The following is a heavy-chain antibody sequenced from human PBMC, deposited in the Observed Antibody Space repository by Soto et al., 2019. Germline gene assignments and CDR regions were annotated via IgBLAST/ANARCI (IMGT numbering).Heavy chain of an antibody. CDR2: IFYSGST. D-gene: IGHD2-21*02. Sequence: SLTCSVSGGSISSYYWSWIRQPPGKGLEWIGYIFYSGSTNQNPSLKSRVTISVDTSKNQFSLKLSSVTTADTAVYYCARTALGWFDPWGQGTLVTVSS. CDR3: ARTALGWFDP. CDR1: GGSISSYY. V-gene: IGHV4-59*01. J-gene: IGHJ5*02.